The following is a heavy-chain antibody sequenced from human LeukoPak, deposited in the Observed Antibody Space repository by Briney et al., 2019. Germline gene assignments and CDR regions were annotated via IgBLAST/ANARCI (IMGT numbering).Heavy chain of an antibody. Sequence: SETLSLTCTVSGGSISSSSYYWGWIRQPPGKGLEWIGSIYYSGSTYYNPSLKSRVTRSVDTSKNQFSLKLSSVTAADTAVYYCARRRLEEDFDYWGQGTLVTVSS. CDR2: IYYSGST. CDR1: GGSISSSSYY. V-gene: IGHV4-39*07. J-gene: IGHJ4*02. CDR3: ARRRLEEDFDY. D-gene: IGHD1-1*01.